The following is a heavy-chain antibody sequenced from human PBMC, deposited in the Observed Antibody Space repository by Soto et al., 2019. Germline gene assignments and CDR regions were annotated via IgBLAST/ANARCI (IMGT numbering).Heavy chain of an antibody. Sequence: ASVKVSCKASGYTFTGYYMHWVRQAPGQGLEWMGWINPNSGGTNYAQKFQGWVTMTRDTSISTAYMELSRLRSDDTAVYYCARVRIAESGTPAPLWFDPCGQGTLVTVSS. D-gene: IGHD6-13*01. J-gene: IGHJ5*02. V-gene: IGHV1-2*04. CDR2: INPNSGGT. CDR1: GYTFTGYY. CDR3: ARVRIAESGTPAPLWFDP.